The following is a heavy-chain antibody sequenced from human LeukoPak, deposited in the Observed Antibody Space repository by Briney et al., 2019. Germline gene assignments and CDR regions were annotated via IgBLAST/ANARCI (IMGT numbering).Heavy chain of an antibody. CDR2: IYHSGST. D-gene: IGHD3-10*01. Sequence: SETLSLTCAVYGGSFSGYYWSWIRQPPGKGLEWIGEIYHSGSTNYNPSLKSRVTISVDKSKNQFSLKLSSVTAADTAVYYCARAPITMVRLFDYWGQGTLVTVSS. CDR3: ARAPITMVRLFDY. V-gene: IGHV4-34*01. CDR1: GGSFSGYY. J-gene: IGHJ4*02.